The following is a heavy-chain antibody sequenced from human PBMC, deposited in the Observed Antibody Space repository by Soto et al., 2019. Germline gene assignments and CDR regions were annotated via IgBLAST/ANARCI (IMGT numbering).Heavy chain of an antibody. Sequence: GGSLRVSCAASGFTFCSYAMSWVRQAPGKGLEWVSAISGSGGSTYYADSVKGRFTISRDNSKNTLYLQMNSLRAEDTAVYYCAKGSAAAGHNWFDPWGQGTLVTVSS. CDR3: AKGSAAAGHNWFDP. J-gene: IGHJ5*02. CDR1: GFTFCSYA. V-gene: IGHV3-23*01. CDR2: ISGSGGST. D-gene: IGHD6-13*01.